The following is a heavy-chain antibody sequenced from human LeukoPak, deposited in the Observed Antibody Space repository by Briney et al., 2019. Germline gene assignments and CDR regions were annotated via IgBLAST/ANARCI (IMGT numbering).Heavy chain of an antibody. CDR2: ISWNSGSI. J-gene: IGHJ4*02. CDR3: AKGEGSSSWLADYFDY. V-gene: IGHV3-9*01. CDR1: GFTFDDYA. Sequence: GGSLRLSCAASGFTFDDYAMHRVRQAPGKGLEWVSGISWNSGSIGYADSVKGRFTISRDNAKNSLYLQMNSLRAEDTALYYCAKGEGSSSWLADYFDYWGQGTLVTVSS. D-gene: IGHD6-13*01.